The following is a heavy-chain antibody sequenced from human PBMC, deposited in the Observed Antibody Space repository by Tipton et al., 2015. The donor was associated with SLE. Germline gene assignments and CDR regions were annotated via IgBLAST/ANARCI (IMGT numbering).Heavy chain of an antibody. J-gene: IGHJ3*02. Sequence: SLRLSCAASGFTFSNHGMHWVRQVPGKGLEWVKFIRYDGDIKYYAASVKGRFTVSRDNSKNTLYLQMNRLRAEDTALYYSAKAQQYYDSVAAFGMWGQGKMVTV. D-gene: IGHD3-22*01. V-gene: IGHV3-30*02. CDR2: IRYDGDIK. CDR3: AKAQQYYDSVAAFGM. CDR1: GFTFSNHG.